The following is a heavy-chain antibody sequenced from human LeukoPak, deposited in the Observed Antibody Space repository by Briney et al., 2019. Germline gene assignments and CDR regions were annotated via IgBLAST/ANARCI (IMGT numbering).Heavy chain of an antibody. D-gene: IGHD2-2*01. V-gene: IGHV1-2*02. J-gene: IGHJ6*02. CDR3: ARDPRRSTRSFYYYGMDV. Sequence: ASVKVSCKASGYTSTGYYMHWVRQAPGQGLEWMGWINPNSGGTNYAQKFQGRVTMTRDTSISTAYMELSRLRSGDTAVYYCARDPRRSTRSFYYYGMDVWGQGTTVTVSS. CDR2: INPNSGGT. CDR1: GYTSTGYY.